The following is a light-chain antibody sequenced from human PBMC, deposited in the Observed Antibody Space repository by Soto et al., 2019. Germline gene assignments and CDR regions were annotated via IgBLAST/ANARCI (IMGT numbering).Light chain of an antibody. Sequence: DIQMTQSPSTLSASVGDSVSITCRASQRIGTWLTWYQQKPGKVPKLLIYDASHLTSGVPPRFSGSGSGTEFTLSISSLQPDDFATYYCQHYYTYPYTFGQGTKVDIK. CDR2: DAS. CDR1: QRIGTW. V-gene: IGKV1-5*01. J-gene: IGKJ1*01. CDR3: QHYYTYPYT.